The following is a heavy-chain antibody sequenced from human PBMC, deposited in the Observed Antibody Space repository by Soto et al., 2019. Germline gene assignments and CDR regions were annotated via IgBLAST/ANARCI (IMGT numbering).Heavy chain of an antibody. D-gene: IGHD2-21*01. CDR3: ARDIASPGGDYFDS. CDR2: ISTGGAYM. J-gene: IGHJ4*02. V-gene: IGHV3-21*06. Sequence: EVQLVESGGGLVKAGGSLRLFCTASGFTFRNYNMNWVRQAPGKGLEWVSSISTGGAYMFYADSVKGRFTISRDNAQNSLFLQIDSPRAEYTAVYYCARDIASPGGDYFDSWVQGTLVTVSS. CDR1: GFTFRNYN.